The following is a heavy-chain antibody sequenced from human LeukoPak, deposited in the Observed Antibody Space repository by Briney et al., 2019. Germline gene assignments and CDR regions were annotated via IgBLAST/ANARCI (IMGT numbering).Heavy chain of an antibody. Sequence: SVKVSCKASGGTFSSYAISWVRQAPGQGLEWMGGIIPIFGTANYAQKFQGRVTITADKSTSTAYMELSSLRSEDTAVYYCARVRYYGSGSSNYYYYMDVWGKGTTVTVSS. CDR1: GGTFSSYA. D-gene: IGHD3-10*01. J-gene: IGHJ6*03. CDR2: IIPIFGTA. V-gene: IGHV1-69*06. CDR3: ARVRYYGSGSSNYYYYMDV.